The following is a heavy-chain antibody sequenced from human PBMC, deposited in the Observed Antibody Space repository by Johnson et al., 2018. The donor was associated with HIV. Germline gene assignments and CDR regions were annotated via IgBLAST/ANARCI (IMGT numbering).Heavy chain of an antibody. J-gene: IGHJ3*02. CDR1: GITVGTNY. CDR2: IFSVGDV. Sequence: VQLVESGGGLVQPGGSLRLSCAASGITVGTNYMSWVRQAPGKGLEWVSVIFSVGDVYYADSVKGRFTISRDNSKNTLYLQMGSLRAEDTAVYYCAKELALYSSGYGGDAFDIWGQGTMVTVSS. CDR3: AKELALYSSGYGGDAFDI. D-gene: IGHD6-19*01. V-gene: IGHV3-66*01.